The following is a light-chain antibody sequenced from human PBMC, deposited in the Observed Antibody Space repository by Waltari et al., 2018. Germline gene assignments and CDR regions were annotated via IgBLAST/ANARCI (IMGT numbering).Light chain of an antibody. CDR1: QSIGDY. Sequence: TWGASQSIGDYLNWYQQKPGKAPKVLIYAASSLQSGVPSRFSGSGSGTDFTLTISTLQPEDFATYYCQQGCRTPLTFGGGTKVEIK. CDR2: AAS. CDR3: QQGCRTPLT. J-gene: IGKJ4*01. V-gene: IGKV1-39*01.